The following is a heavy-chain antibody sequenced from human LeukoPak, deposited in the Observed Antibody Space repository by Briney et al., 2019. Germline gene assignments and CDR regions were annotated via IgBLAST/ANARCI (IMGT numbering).Heavy chain of an antibody. V-gene: IGHV3-15*01. CDR2: MKSTTDGGTT. D-gene: IGHD5-18*01. J-gene: IGHJ5*02. CDR1: GFTFINAW. CDR3: TTEARGYSYDYQSGS. Sequence: PGGSLRLSCAASGFTFINAWMSWVRQAPGKGLEWVGRMKSTTDGGTTDYAAPVKGRFTISRGDSKTTLYLQMNSLKTEDTAVYYCTTEARGYSYDYQSGSWGQGTLVTVSS.